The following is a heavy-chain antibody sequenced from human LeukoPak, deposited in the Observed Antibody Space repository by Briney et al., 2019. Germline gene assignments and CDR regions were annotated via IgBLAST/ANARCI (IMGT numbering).Heavy chain of an antibody. CDR1: GYTFTGYY. CDR3: ARSGVVCSSTSCYTIPFDY. Sequence: GASVKISCNASGYTFTGYYMHWVRQAPGQGLEWRGWINPSSGGTNYAQKFQGRVTMTRDTSISTAYMELSRLRSDDTAVYYCARSGVVCSSTSCYTIPFDYWGQGTLVTVSS. J-gene: IGHJ4*02. D-gene: IGHD2-2*02. CDR2: INPSSGGT. V-gene: IGHV1-2*02.